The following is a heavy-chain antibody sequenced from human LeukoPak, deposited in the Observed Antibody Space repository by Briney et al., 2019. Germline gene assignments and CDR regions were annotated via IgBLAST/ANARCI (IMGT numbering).Heavy chain of an antibody. CDR3: ARGNRGGPSIAAAGKPWFDP. CDR2: IYYSGST. CDR1: GGSISSYY. D-gene: IGHD6-13*01. V-gene: IGHV4-59*01. Sequence: SETLSLTCTVSGGSISSYYWSWIRQPPGKGLEWIGYIYYSGSTNYNPSLKSRVTISVDTSKNQFSLKLSSVTAADTAVYYCARGNRGGPSIAAAGKPWFDPWGQGTLVTVSS. J-gene: IGHJ5*02.